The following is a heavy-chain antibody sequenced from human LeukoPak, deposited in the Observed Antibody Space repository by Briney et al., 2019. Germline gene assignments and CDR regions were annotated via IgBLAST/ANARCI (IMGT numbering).Heavy chain of an antibody. CDR2: IWYDGSNK. D-gene: IGHD7-27*01. V-gene: IGHV3-30*02. Sequence: GGSLRLSCAASGFTFSSYGMHWVRQAPGKGLEWVAVIWYDGSNKYYADSVKGRFTISRDNSKNTLYLQINNLRPEDTAVYYCATTVLGRADWLDPWGLGTLVTVSS. CDR3: ATTVLGRADWLDP. J-gene: IGHJ5*02. CDR1: GFTFSSYG.